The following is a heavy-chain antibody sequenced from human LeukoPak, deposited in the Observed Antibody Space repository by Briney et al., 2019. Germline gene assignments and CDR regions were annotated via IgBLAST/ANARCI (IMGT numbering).Heavy chain of an antibody. D-gene: IGHD2-21*02. CDR2: IGGSGGTI. CDR1: GFTFSSNA. Sequence: PGGSLRLSCAASGFTFSSNAMTWVRQAPGKGLEWVSLIGGSGGTIYYADSVKGRFTISRDNSKNTLYLQMHSLRAEDTAVYYCATVRGCGGDCYYIDYWGQGTLVTVSS. V-gene: IGHV3-23*01. CDR3: ATVRGCGGDCYYIDY. J-gene: IGHJ4*02.